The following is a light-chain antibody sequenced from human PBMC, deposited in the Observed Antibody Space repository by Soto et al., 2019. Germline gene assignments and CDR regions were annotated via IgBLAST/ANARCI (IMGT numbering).Light chain of an antibody. CDR1: QDIKDF. V-gene: IGKV1-33*01. CDR2: NAS. CDR3: QQYDGLPPYT. J-gene: IGKJ2*01. Sequence: DIQMPQSPSSLSASVGDRVTITCQASQDIKDFLNWYQQKPGKAPKLLIYNASNLEPGVPSRFSGRGSGTDFTCTIASLQPEDLATYYCQQYDGLPPYTFGQGTKLDIK.